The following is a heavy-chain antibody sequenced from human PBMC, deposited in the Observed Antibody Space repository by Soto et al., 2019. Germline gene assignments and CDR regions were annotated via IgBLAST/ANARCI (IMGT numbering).Heavy chain of an antibody. Sequence: GESLKISCQGSGCSFTSYWIAWVRQMPGKGLECMGIIYPGDSDTRYSPSFQGQVTISADKSISTAYLQWSGLKASDTALYYCARQAFGALDIWGQGTMVTVSS. J-gene: IGHJ3*02. D-gene: IGHD3-16*01. CDR1: GCSFTSYW. CDR2: IYPGDSDT. V-gene: IGHV5-51*01. CDR3: ARQAFGALDI.